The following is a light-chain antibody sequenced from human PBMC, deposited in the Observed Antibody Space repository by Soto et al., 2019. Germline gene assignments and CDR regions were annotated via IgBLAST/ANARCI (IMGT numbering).Light chain of an antibody. CDR3: HQYGGSPST. V-gene: IGKV3-20*01. CDR1: QSITNNF. J-gene: IGKJ1*01. Sequence: EIVLTQSPGTLSLSPGERATLSCRASQSITNNFLAWYQQKPGQAPRLLIYGASYRATGIPDRFSGSGSGTDFTLTISRLEPEDFAVYYCHQYGGSPSTFGQGTKVEIK. CDR2: GAS.